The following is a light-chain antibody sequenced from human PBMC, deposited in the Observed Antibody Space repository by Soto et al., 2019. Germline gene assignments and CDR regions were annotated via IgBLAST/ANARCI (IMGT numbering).Light chain of an antibody. Sequence: QSVLTQARSVSASPGQSVAISCTGTSSDVGGYNYVSWYQQHPGKAPKLMIYDVSKRPSGVPDRFSGSKSGNTASLTISGLQAEDEADYYCCSYAGSPYVFGTGTKLTVL. J-gene: IGLJ1*01. CDR2: DVS. CDR3: CSYAGSPYV. CDR1: SSDVGGYNY. V-gene: IGLV2-11*01.